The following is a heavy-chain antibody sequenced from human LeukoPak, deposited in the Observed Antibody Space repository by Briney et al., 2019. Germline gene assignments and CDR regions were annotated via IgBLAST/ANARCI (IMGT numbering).Heavy chain of an antibody. V-gene: IGHV1-18*01. CDR3: ARVAHDYVWGSYRRRFDY. Sequence: ASVKISCKASGYTFTGYGISWVRQAPGQGLEWMGWISAYNGNTNYAQKLQGRVTMTTDTSTSTAYMELRSLRSDDTAVYYCARVAHDYVWGSYRRRFDYWGQGTLVTVSS. CDR1: GYTFTGYG. D-gene: IGHD3-16*02. J-gene: IGHJ4*02. CDR2: ISAYNGNT.